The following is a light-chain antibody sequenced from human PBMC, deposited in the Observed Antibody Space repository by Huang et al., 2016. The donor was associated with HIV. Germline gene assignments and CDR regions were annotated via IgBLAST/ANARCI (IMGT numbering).Light chain of an antibody. J-gene: IGKJ3*01. V-gene: IGKV3-20*01. CDR3: QYYGRSPPFT. CDR1: QSVASAY. CDR2: NAS. Sequence: EIVLTQSPGTLSLSPGETATLSCRASQSVASAYLAWFQQKPGQAPRLLIYNASSRATGIPDRFSGSGSRTDFTLTISRLEPEDSAVYYCQYYGRSPPFTFGPGTKVH.